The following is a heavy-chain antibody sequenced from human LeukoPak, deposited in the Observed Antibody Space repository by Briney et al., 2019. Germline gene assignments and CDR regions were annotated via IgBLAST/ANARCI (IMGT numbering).Heavy chain of an antibody. D-gene: IGHD3-16*01. CDR3: AIDRSSYSDS. CDR1: GFTFSDYY. Sequence: KAGGSLRFSCAASGFTFSDYYMSWIRQAPGKGLEWISYISSGSNTIFYADSVQGRFTISRDNSKNSLFLQMNSLRADDTAVYFCAIDRSSYSDSWGQGTLVTVSS. J-gene: IGHJ4*02. V-gene: IGHV3-11*04. CDR2: ISSGSNTI.